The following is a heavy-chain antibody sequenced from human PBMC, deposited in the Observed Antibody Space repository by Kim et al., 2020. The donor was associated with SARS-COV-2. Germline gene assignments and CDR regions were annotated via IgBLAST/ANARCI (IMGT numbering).Heavy chain of an antibody. CDR3: ATLPEMATIGWFDP. V-gene: IGHV4-34*01. Sequence: NPSLKSRVTISVDTSKNQFSLKLSSVTAADTAVYYCATLPEMATIGWFDPWGQGTLVTVSS. J-gene: IGHJ5*02. D-gene: IGHD5-12*01.